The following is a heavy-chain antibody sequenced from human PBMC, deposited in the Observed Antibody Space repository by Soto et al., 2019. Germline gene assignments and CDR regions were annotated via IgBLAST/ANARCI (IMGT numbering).Heavy chain of an antibody. CDR3: AATDVGATTVNGAFDI. D-gene: IGHD1-26*01. CDR2: IYYSGST. Sequence: PSETLSLTCTVSGGSISSGGYYWSWIRQHPGKGLEWIGYIYYSGSTYYNPSLKSRVTISVDTSKNQFSLKLSSVTAADTAVYYCAATDVGATTVNGAFDIWGQGTMVTV. V-gene: IGHV4-31*03. J-gene: IGHJ3*02. CDR1: GGSISSGGYY.